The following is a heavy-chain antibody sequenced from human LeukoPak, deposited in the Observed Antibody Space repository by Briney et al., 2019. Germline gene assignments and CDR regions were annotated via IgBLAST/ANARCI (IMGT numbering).Heavy chain of an antibody. CDR1: GGSISSGSYY. D-gene: IGHD3-10*01. Sequence: SETLSLTCTVSGGSISSGSYYWSWIRQPAGKGLEWIGRIYTSGSTNYNPSLKSRVTISVDTSKNQFSLKLSSVTAADTAVYYCARGQTANTMVRGVIIRSFDYWGQGTLVTVSS. CDR2: IYTSGST. V-gene: IGHV4-61*02. J-gene: IGHJ4*02. CDR3: ARGQTANTMVRGVIIRSFDY.